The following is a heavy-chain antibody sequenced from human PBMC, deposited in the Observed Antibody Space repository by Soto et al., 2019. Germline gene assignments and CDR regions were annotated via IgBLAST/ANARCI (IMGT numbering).Heavy chain of an antibody. V-gene: IGHV3-15*01. CDR3: ARREGDFSKLDH. Sequence: RLSCASAGFAFSSSWMSCVRQAPWKGLEWVGRLKSEAAGGTTDYAAPVKVRFTISRDDSKNTAYLQFTSLKASDSAIYYCARREGDFSKLDHWGHGTLVTVSS. CDR1: GFAFSSSW. J-gene: IGHJ5*02. D-gene: IGHD4-4*01. CDR2: LKSEAAGGTT.